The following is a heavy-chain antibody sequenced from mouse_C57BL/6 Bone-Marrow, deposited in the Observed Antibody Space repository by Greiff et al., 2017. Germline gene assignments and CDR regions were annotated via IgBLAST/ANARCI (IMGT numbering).Heavy chain of an antibody. D-gene: IGHD2-4*01. CDR3: ARLRYDNDGVFAY. V-gene: IGHV2-6*03. J-gene: IGHJ3*01. CDR1: GFSLTSYG. CDR2: IWSDGST. Sequence: VQLVESGPGLVAPSQSLSITCTVSGFSLTSYGVHWVRQPPGKGLEWLVVIWSDGSTNYNSALKSRLSLSKDNSKRQVFLKMNSLQTDDTAMYYCARLRYDNDGVFAYWGQGTLVTVS.